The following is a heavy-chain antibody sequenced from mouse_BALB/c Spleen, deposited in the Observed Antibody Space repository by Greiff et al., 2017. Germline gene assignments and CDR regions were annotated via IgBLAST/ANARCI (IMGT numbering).Heavy chain of an antibody. J-gene: IGHJ3*01. V-gene: IGHV3-8*02. CDR3: ARSGDGNLPWFAY. D-gene: IGHD2-1*01. CDR2: ISYSGST. Sequence: DVMLVESGPSLVKPSQTLSLTCSVTGDSITSGYWNWIRKFPGNKLEYMGYISYSGSTYYNPSLKSRISITRDTSKNQYYLQLNSVTTEDTATYYCARSGDGNLPWFAYWGQGTLVTVSA. CDR1: GDSITSGY.